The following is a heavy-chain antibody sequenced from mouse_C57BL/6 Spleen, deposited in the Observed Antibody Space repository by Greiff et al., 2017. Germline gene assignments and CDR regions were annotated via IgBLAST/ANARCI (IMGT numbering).Heavy chain of an antibody. J-gene: IGHJ2*01. CDR1: GFTFSSYA. V-gene: IGHV5-9-1*02. CDR3: TGSLYCYGSRYEFDY. Sequence: EVQGVESGEGLVKPGGSLKLSCAASGFTFSSYAMSWVRQTPEKRLEWVAYISSGGDYIYYADTVKGRFTISRDNARNTRYLQMSSLKSEDTAVYYGTGSLYCYGSRYEFDYGGQGTTLTVSS. D-gene: IGHD1-1*01. CDR2: ISSGGDYI.